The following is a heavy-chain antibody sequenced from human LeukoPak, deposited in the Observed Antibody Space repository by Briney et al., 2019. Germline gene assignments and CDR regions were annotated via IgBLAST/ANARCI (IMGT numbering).Heavy chain of an antibody. D-gene: IGHD5-12*01. CDR3: ARVGSGYETDVYYYYYMDV. Sequence: SETLSLTCAVSGGSISSGGYSWSWLRQPPGKGLEWIGYIYHSGSTYYNPSLKSRVAISVDRSKNQFSLKLSSVTSADTAVYYCARVGSGYETDVYYYYYMDVWGKGTTVTVSS. CDR2: IYHSGST. V-gene: IGHV4-30-2*01. J-gene: IGHJ6*03. CDR1: GGSISSGGYS.